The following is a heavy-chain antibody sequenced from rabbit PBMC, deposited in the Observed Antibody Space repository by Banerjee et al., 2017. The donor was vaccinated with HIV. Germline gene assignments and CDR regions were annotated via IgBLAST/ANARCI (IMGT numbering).Heavy chain of an antibody. CDR2: INTISGDT. J-gene: IGHJ4*01. CDR1: GFDFSSYYM. V-gene: IGHV1S45*01. D-gene: IGHD4-1*01. Sequence: QEQLVESGGGLVQPEGSLTLTCKASGFDFSSYYMSWVRQAPGKGLEWIACINTISGDTVYATWAKGRFTISRTSSTTVTLQMTSLTAADTATYFCARDLAGVIGWNFNLWGPGTLVTVS. CDR3: ARDLAGVIGWNFNL.